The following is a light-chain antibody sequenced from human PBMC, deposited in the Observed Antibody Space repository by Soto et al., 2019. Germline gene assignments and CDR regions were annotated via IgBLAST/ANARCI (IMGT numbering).Light chain of an antibody. Sequence: SYELTQPPSVSVSPGQTASITCSGDKLGDKYACWYQQKPGQSPVLVXYXXXXXXXXXXXXFSGSXSGNTATLXIXGTXAXXXXXYXCQAWDSSTVVFGGGTQLTVL. CDR3: QAWDSSTVV. CDR1: KLGDKY. CDR2: XXX. V-gene: IGLV3-1*01. J-gene: IGLJ2*01.